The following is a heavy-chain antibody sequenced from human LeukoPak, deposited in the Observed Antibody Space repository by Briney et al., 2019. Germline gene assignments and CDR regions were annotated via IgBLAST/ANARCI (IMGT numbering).Heavy chain of an antibody. J-gene: IGHJ3*01. Sequence: GGSLRLSCAASGFTFTNYSMSWVRQAPGKGLEWVSTINDGTGRTFYADSVRGRFTISRDHFNSTLYLQMSSLRAEDTAVYYCAKNYGGRNTWSDVFNVWGQGTMVTVSS. CDR3: AKNYGGRNTWSDVFNV. D-gene: IGHD3-16*01. V-gene: IGHV3-23*01. CDR2: INDGTGRT. CDR1: GFTFTNYS.